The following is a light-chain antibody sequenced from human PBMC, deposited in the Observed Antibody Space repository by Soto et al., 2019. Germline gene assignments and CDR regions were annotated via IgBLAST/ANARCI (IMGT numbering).Light chain of an antibody. J-gene: IGKJ4*01. CDR3: QQYGDSRLT. CDR2: GAS. Sequence: EIVLTQSPGTLSLSPGDEATLSCKASQAVTSKFLAWYQQKAGQPPRLLILGASIRATGIADRFSGSGSGTDFTLTISRLEPEDFAVYYCQQYGDSRLTFGGGTKVDIK. CDR1: QAVTSKF. V-gene: IGKV3-20*01.